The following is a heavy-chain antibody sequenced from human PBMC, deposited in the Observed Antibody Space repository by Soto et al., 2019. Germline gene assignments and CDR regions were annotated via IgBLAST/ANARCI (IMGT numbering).Heavy chain of an antibody. V-gene: IGHV4-59*12. Sequence: SETLSLTCTVSGGSITSYYWSWIRQPPGKGLEWIGYSHYTGTTNYNPSLKSRVTISVDTSKNQFSLKLSSVTAADTAVYYCARGIAARGYDWFDPWGQGTLVTVSS. CDR1: GGSITSYY. CDR2: SHYTGTT. CDR3: ARGIAARGYDWFDP. J-gene: IGHJ5*02. D-gene: IGHD6-6*01.